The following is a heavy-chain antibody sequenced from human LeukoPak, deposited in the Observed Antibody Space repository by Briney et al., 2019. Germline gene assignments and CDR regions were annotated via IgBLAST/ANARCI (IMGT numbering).Heavy chain of an antibody. CDR1: GFTVNSHY. CDR3: AREVSGTYPAFDS. Sequence: GGSLRLSCAASGFTVNSHYMSWVRQAPGKGLEWVSVIYIVGGTYYADSVKGRFTISRDSSKNTLYLQMNSLKAEDTAVYYCAREVSGTYPAFDSWGQGTLVTVSS. V-gene: IGHV3-53*01. J-gene: IGHJ4*02. CDR2: IYIVGGT. D-gene: IGHD1-26*01.